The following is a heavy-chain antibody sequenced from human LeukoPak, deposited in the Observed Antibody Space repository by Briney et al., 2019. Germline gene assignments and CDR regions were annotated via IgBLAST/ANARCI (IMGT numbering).Heavy chain of an antibody. Sequence: SGTLSLTCAVSGDSITSSRWWNWVRQAPGKGLEWIGETHHGGSTNYNPSLESRVTISVDKSKNQFSLKMNSVTAADTAVYYCARSRSTTTYYGMDVWGQGTTVTVSS. CDR1: GDSITSSRW. CDR3: ARSRSTTTYYGMDV. CDR2: THHGGST. J-gene: IGHJ6*02. D-gene: IGHD2-2*01. V-gene: IGHV4-4*02.